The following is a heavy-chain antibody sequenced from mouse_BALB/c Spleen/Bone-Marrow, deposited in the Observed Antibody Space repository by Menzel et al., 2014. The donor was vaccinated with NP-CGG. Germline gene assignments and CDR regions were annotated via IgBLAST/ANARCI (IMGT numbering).Heavy chain of an antibody. CDR2: INPSTGYT. CDR1: GYTFTSYW. V-gene: IGHV1-7*01. Sequence: QVQLKESGAELAKPGASVKMSCKASGYTFTSYWMHWVKQRPGQGLEWIGYINPSTGYTEYNQKFKDKATLTADKSSSTAYMQLSSLTSEDSAVYYCARQISTVVYAMDYWGQGTSVTVSS. J-gene: IGHJ4*01. CDR3: ARQISTVVYAMDY. D-gene: IGHD1-1*01.